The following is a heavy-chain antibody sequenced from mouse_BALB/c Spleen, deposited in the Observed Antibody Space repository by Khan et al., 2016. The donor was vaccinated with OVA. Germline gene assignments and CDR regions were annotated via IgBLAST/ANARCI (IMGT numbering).Heavy chain of an antibody. CDR1: GFTFSDYY. J-gene: IGHJ3*01. D-gene: IGHD2-13*01. CDR2: ISDGGSYT. Sequence: EVELVESGGGLVKPGGSLKLSCEASGFTFSDYYMYWVRQTPEKRQEWVATISDGGSYTYYPDSVKGRFTISRDDVKNSLYLRMSSLKSEDTAMYYCTRGYYGDPFAYWGQGTLVTVSA. CDR3: TRGYYGDPFAY. V-gene: IGHV5-4*02.